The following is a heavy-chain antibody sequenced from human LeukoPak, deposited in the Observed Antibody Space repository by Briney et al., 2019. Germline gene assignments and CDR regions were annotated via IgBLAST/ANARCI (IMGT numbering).Heavy chain of an antibody. J-gene: IGHJ4*02. Sequence: ASVKVSCKASGYTFTGYYMHWVRRAPGRGLEWMGWINPNSGGTNYAQKFQGRVTMTRDTSISTAYMELSRLRSDDTAVYYCARDIGVAGKGDYWGQGTLVTVSS. D-gene: IGHD6-19*01. V-gene: IGHV1-2*02. CDR2: INPNSGGT. CDR1: GYTFTGYY. CDR3: ARDIGVAGKGDY.